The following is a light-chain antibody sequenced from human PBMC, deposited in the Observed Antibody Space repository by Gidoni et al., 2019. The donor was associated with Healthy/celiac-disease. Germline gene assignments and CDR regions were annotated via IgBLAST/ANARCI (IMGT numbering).Light chain of an antibody. CDR3: QQYYSYLRT. CDR2: AAS. Sequence: AIRMTQSPSSFSASTGDRVTITCRASQGISSYLAWYQQKPGKAPKLLIYAASTLQSGVPSRFSGSGSGTDFTLTISCLQSEDFATYYCQQYYSYLRTFXGXTKVXIK. CDR1: QGISSY. V-gene: IGKV1-8*01. J-gene: IGKJ4*01.